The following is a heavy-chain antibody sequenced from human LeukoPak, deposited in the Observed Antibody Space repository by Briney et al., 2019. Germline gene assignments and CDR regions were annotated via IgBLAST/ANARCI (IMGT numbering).Heavy chain of an antibody. J-gene: IGHJ4*02. CDR2: IYSGGST. D-gene: IGHD3-22*01. Sequence: GGSLRLSCAASGFTFSSYAMSWVRQAPGKGLEWVSIIYSGGSTYYADSVKGRFTTSRDNSKNTLYLQMNSLRAEDTAVYYCARGYYDSSASYFFDYWGQGALVTVSS. CDR1: GFTFSSYA. CDR3: ARGYYDSSASYFFDY. V-gene: IGHV3-66*01.